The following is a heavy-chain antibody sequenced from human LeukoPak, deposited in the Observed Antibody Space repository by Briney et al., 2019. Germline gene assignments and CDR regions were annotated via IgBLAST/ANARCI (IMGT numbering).Heavy chain of an antibody. J-gene: IGHJ4*02. CDR3: ARDARTSYDSSGYYFDY. CDR1: GYTFTSYY. V-gene: IGHV1-46*01. CDR2: INPSGGST. Sequence: ASVKVSCKASGYTFTSYYMHWVRQAPGQGLEWMGIINPSGGSTSYALKFQGRVTMTRDTSTSTVYMELSSLRSEDTAVYYCARDARTSYDSSGYYFDYWGQGTLVTVSS. D-gene: IGHD3-22*01.